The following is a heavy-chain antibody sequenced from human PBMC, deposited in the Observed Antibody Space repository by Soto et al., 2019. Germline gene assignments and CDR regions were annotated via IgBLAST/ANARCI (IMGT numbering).Heavy chain of an antibody. Sequence: GGSLRHTCADSGFTFSSYSRNRVRQAPGKGLEWVSYISSSSSTIYYADSVKGRFTISRDNAKNSLYLQMNSLRDEDTAVYYCARVPIVVVTANWFVPWGQGTLVTVAS. CDR2: ISSSSSTI. CDR3: ARVPIVVVTANWFVP. D-gene: IGHD2-21*02. V-gene: IGHV3-48*02. CDR1: GFTFSSYS. J-gene: IGHJ5*02.